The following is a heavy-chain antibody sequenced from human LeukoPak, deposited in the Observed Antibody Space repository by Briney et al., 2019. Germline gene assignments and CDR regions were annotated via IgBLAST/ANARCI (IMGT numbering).Heavy chain of an antibody. CDR2: ISSSSSYI. Sequence: GRSLRLSCAASGFTFSSYSMNWVRQAPGKGLEWVSSISSSSSYIYYADSVKGRFTISRDNAKNSLYLQMNSLRAEDTAVYYCAREYYYDSSGYYGRFDPWGQGTLVTVSS. CDR1: GFTFSSYS. CDR3: AREYYYDSSGYYGRFDP. V-gene: IGHV3-21*01. D-gene: IGHD3-22*01. J-gene: IGHJ5*02.